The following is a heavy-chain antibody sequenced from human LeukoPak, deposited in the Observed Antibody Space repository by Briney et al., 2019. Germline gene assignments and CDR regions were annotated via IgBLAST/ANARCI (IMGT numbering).Heavy chain of an antibody. J-gene: IGHJ3*02. V-gene: IGHV3-7*01. CDR1: GFTFSSYW. CDR2: IKQDGSEK. D-gene: IGHD4-17*01. Sequence: QSGGSLRLSCAASGFTFSSYWMSWVRQAPGKGLEWVANIKQDGSEKYYVDSVKGRFTISRDNAKNSLYLQMNSLRAEDTAVYYCASQTDYGDYGDAFDIWGQGTMVTVSS. CDR3: ASQTDYGDYGDAFDI.